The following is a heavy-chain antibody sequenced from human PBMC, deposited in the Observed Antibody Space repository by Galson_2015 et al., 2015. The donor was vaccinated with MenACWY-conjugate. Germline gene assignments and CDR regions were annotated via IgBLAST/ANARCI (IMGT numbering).Heavy chain of an antibody. J-gene: IGHJ5*02. Sequence: SLRLSCAASGFTFTNYAMNWVRQAPGKGLEWVSSIGGSGTTYYPDSVKGRFTIPRDNSKNMVYLQMNSLRAEDTAIYYCAKANSGGIFSSWWACWFDPWGQGSLVIVSS. CDR3: AKANSGGIFSSWWACWFDP. CDR1: GFTFTNYA. D-gene: IGHD2-15*01. CDR2: IGGSGTT. V-gene: IGHV3-23*01.